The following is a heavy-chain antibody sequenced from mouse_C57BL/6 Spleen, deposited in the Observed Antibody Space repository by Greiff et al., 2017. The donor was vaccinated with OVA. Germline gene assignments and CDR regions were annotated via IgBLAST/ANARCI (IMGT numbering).Heavy chain of an antibody. CDR2: IDPSDSYT. CDR3: ARGGTGTFAY. CDR1: GYTFTSYW. Sequence: QVQLQQSGAELVRPGTSVKLSCKASGYTFTSYWMHWVKQRPGQGLEWIGVIDPSDSYTNYNQKFKGKATLTVDTSSSTAYMQLSSLTSEDSAVYYCARGGTGTFAYWGQGTLVTVSA. D-gene: IGHD4-1*01. J-gene: IGHJ3*01. V-gene: IGHV1-59*01.